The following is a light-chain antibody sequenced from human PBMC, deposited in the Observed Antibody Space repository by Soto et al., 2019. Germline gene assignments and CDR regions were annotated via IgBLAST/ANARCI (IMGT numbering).Light chain of an antibody. CDR3: ASWDVSLVV. J-gene: IGLJ2*01. Sequence: QLVLTQPPSASGTPGQRVTISCSGSSSNIGTNTVIWYQQLPGTAPKLLIYSGNQRPSGVPDRFSGSKSGTSASLAISGLQSEDEADYYCASWDVSLVVFGGGTKLTVL. V-gene: IGLV1-44*01. CDR1: SSNIGTNT. CDR2: SGN.